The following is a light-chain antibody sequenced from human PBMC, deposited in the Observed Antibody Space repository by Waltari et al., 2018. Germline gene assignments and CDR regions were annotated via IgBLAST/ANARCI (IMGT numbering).Light chain of an antibody. CDR1: SGYRSTV. V-gene: IGLV4-69*01. CDR2: VNSDGSH. CDR3: QTGGHGTWV. J-gene: IGLJ3*02. Sequence: LVLTQSPSASASLGASVKLTCTLSSGYRSTVIAWLQQQPGKGPRYLMKVNSDGSHRKGDDIPDRFSASNSGTEYYLTISSLQSEDEADYYCQTGGHGTWVFGGGTKLTVL.